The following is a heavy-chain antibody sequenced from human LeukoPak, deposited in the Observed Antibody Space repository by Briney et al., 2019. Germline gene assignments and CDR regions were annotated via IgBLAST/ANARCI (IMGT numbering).Heavy chain of an antibody. J-gene: IGHJ4*02. CDR3: ARDNSGSLDF. CDR1: GFTFNIYE. Sequence: GGSLRLSCAASGFTFNIYEMNWVRQAPGKGLEWISYISPDGSTIYYADSLKGRFSISRDNANNSLYLQMNSLGVEDTAVYYCARDNSGSLDFWGQGTLVTVSS. D-gene: IGHD6-19*01. V-gene: IGHV3-48*03. CDR2: ISPDGSTI.